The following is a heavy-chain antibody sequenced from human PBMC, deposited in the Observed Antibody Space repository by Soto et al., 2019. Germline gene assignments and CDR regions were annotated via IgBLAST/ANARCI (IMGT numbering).Heavy chain of an antibody. Sequence: GGSLRLSCAAAGFSFGSCAVNWVRQAPGKGLEWVSAISGSGGSTYYADSVKGRFTISRDNSKNTLYLQMNSLRAEDTAVYYCAKVEYPYCSSTSCPPTSWFDPWGQGTLVTV. CDR1: GFSFGSCA. J-gene: IGHJ5*02. V-gene: IGHV3-23*01. CDR3: AKVEYPYCSSTSCPPTSWFDP. D-gene: IGHD2-2*01. CDR2: ISGSGGST.